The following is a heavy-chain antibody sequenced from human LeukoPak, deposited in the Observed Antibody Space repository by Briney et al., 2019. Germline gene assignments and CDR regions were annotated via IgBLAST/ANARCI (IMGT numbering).Heavy chain of an antibody. CDR3: ARVGSPRGYSYGYYYYYGMDV. D-gene: IGHD5-18*01. Sequence: PSETLSLTCTVSGGSISSYYWSWIRQPPGKGLEWIGYIYYSGSTNYNPSLKSRVTISVDTSKNQFSLKLSSVTAADTAVYYCARVGSPRGYSYGYYYYYGMDVWGQGTTVTVSS. V-gene: IGHV4-59*08. CDR1: GGSISSYY. J-gene: IGHJ6*02. CDR2: IYYSGST.